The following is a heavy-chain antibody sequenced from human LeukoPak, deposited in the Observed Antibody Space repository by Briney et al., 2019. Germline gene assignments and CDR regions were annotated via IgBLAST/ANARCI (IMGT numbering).Heavy chain of an antibody. D-gene: IGHD6-19*01. V-gene: IGHV3-23*01. J-gene: IGHJ4*01. CDR3: ATNAGQWQTPFDY. CDR2: ISASGDIT. Sequence: GGSLRLSCAASGFTFSSYAMNWVRQPPGKGMKCVSVISASGDITYYADSVKGRFTISRDNSKNTLYLQMNSLRAEDTALYYCATNAGQWQTPFDYWGRGTLVTVSS. CDR1: GFTFSSYA.